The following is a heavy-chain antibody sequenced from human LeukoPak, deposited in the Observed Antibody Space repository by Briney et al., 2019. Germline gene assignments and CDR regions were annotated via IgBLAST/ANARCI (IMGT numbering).Heavy chain of an antibody. J-gene: IGHJ4*02. Sequence: PGGSLRLSCAASRLTFSSYGMHWVRQAPGKGLEWVAFIRYDGSNKYYADSVKGRFTISRDNSKNTLYLQMNSLRAEDTAVYYCSRWGQYSGYVSFDYWGQGTLVTVSS. V-gene: IGHV3-30*02. CDR3: SRWGQYSGYVSFDY. CDR1: RLTFSSYG. D-gene: IGHD5-12*01. CDR2: IRYDGSNK.